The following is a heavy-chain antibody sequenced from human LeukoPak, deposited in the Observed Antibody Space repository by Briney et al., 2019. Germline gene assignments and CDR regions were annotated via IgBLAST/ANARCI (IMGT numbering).Heavy chain of an antibody. CDR1: GYTFTGYY. V-gene: IGHV1-2*02. CDR2: INPNSGGT. J-gene: IGHJ5*02. CDR3: ARMYYYGSGSGHNWFDP. Sequence: VASVKVSCKASGYTFTGYYMHWVRQAPGQGLEWMGWINPNSGGTNYAQKFQGRVTMTRDTSISTAYMEMSRLRSDDTAVYYCARMYYYGSGSGHNWFDPWGQGTLVTVSS. D-gene: IGHD3-10*01.